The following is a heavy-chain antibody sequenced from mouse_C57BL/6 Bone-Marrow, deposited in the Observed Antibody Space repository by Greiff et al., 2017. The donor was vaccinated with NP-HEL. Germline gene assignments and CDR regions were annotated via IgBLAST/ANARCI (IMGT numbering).Heavy chain of an antibody. CDR2: INPSSGYP. CDR1: GYTFTSSW. Sequence: VQLQQSGAELAKPGASVKLSCKASGYTFTSSWMPWVKQRPGPGLDWIGSINPSSGYPKSNQKFKDKATLTADKSSSTAYMQLSSLTYEDSAVYYCAREGHYYGSSSDYWGQGTTLTVSS. CDR3: AREGHYYGSSSDY. V-gene: IGHV1-7*01. J-gene: IGHJ2*01. D-gene: IGHD1-1*01.